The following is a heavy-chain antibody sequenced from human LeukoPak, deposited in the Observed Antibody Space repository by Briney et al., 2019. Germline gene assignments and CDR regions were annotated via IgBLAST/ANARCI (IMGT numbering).Heavy chain of an antibody. CDR1: GFTFSSYA. Sequence: PGGSLRLSCAASGFTFSSYAIHWVRQAPGKGLEYVSGISSNGGNTYYADSVKGRFTISRDNSKSTLYLQMGSLRAEDMAVYYCARAPLFGTTYFYDYWGQGTLVTVSS. V-gene: IGHV3-64*02. J-gene: IGHJ4*02. CDR2: ISSNGGNT. CDR3: ARAPLFGTTYFYDY. D-gene: IGHD1-7*01.